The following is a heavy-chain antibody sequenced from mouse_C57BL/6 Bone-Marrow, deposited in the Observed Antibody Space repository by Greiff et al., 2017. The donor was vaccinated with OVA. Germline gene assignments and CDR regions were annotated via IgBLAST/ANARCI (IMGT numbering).Heavy chain of an antibody. CDR2: ISSGSSTI. V-gene: IGHV5-17*01. Sequence: EVKLQESGGGLVKPGGSLKLSCAASGFTFSDYGMHWVRQAPEKGLEWVAYISSGSSTIYYADTVKGRFTISRDNAKNTLFLQMTSLRSEDTAMYYCARPAFTTVLYFDVWGTGTTVTVSS. CDR3: ARPAFTTVLYFDV. CDR1: GFTFSDYG. J-gene: IGHJ1*03. D-gene: IGHD1-1*01.